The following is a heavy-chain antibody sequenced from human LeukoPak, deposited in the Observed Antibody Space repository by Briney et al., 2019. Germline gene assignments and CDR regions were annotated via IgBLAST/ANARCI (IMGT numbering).Heavy chain of an antibody. Sequence: GGSLRLSCTASGFTFSSFTMSWVRPAPGEGLEWVSAISGDGGSTYYADSVKGRFTFSRDNSKNTLYLEMASLRAEHRAVYCCAKGSAVSIPYYFHYWDQGTRVSVSS. CDR2: ISGDGGST. J-gene: IGHJ4*02. V-gene: IGHV3-23*01. CDR1: GFTFSSFT. D-gene: IGHD2-21*01. CDR3: AKGSAVSIPYYFHY.